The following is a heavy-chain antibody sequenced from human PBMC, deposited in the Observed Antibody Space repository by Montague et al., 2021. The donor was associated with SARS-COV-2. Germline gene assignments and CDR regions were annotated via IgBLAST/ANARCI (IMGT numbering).Heavy chain of an antibody. CDR1: GGPISSSSYY. V-gene: IGHV4-39*01. CDR2: IYYSGST. Sequence: SETLSLTCTVSGGPISSSSYYWGWIRQPPGKGLEWIGSIYYSGSTYYNPSLKSRVTISVDTSKNQFSLKLSSVTAADTAVYYCASEGVEYSSSWYARYYYYGMDVWGQGTTVTVSS. J-gene: IGHJ6*02. CDR3: ASEGVEYSSSWYARYYYYGMDV. D-gene: IGHD6-13*01.